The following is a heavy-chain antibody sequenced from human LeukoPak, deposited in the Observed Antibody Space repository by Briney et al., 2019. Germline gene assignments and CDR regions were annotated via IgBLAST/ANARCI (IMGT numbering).Heavy chain of an antibody. CDR1: AFTFSSYG. D-gene: IGHD3-22*01. V-gene: IGHV3-30*18. J-gene: IGHJ4*02. CDR3: AKDNYYDSSGSSYYFDY. Sequence: PGGSLRLSCAASAFTFSSYGMHWVRQAPGKGLERVALISYDGSDKDYAKSVKGRFTISRDNSKNTLYLQMNSLRAEDTAVYYCAKDNYYDSSGSSYYFDYWGQGTLVTVSS. CDR2: ISYDGSDK.